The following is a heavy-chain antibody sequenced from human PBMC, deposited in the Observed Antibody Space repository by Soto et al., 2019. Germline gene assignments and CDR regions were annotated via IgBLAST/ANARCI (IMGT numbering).Heavy chain of an antibody. V-gene: IGHV3-30*09. CDR1: GFSVSAYP. Sequence: QVQLVESGGGVVQPGRSLRLSCAASGFSVSAYPVHWVRQAPGKGLEWVAVISSDGHHKYYTDSVKGPFAISRDTATNTDILQMTSLGREDTAVYYCARWEQALLEYWGQGTLVTVSS. CDR3: ARWEQALLEY. J-gene: IGHJ4*02. D-gene: IGHD1-1*01. CDR2: ISSDGHHK.